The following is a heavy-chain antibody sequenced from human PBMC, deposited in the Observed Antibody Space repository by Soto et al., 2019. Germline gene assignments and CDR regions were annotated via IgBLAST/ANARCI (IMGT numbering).Heavy chain of an antibody. V-gene: IGHV4-31*03. J-gene: IGHJ5*02. Sequence: LSLTCTVSGGSISSGGYYWSWIRQHPGKGLEWIGYIYYSGSTYYNPSLKSRVTISVDTSKNQFSLKLSSVTAADTAVYYCARRPAAFPFDPWGQGTLVTVSS. CDR1: GGSISSGGYY. CDR2: IYYSGST. D-gene: IGHD2-2*01. CDR3: ARRPAAFPFDP.